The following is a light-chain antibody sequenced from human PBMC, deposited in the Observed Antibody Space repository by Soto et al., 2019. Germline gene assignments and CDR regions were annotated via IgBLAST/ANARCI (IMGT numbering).Light chain of an antibody. CDR1: LTVSKY. Sequence: EIVLTQSPATLSLSPGDRATLSCRASLTVSKYLAWFQKKPGRPPRLLIYDASNRATGIPARFSGSGSGTDFTLTISSIEPEDLAVYYCQQRTNRPPWTFGQGTKVQI. J-gene: IGKJ1*01. CDR2: DAS. CDR3: QQRTNRPPWT. V-gene: IGKV3-11*01.